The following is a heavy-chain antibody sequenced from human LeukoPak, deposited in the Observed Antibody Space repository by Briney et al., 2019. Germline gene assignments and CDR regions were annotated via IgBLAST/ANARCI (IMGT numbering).Heavy chain of an antibody. J-gene: IGHJ3*02. D-gene: IGHD3-10*01. Sequence: GGSLRLSCAASGFTFSSHAMTWVRQAPGKGLEWVSGISGSGGSTYYADSVRGRFTISRDNSKNTLYLQVNSLRAEDTAVYYCAKVRLLWFGELLSRGLDTFDIWGQGTMVAVSS. CDR2: ISGSGGST. CDR1: GFTFSSHA. CDR3: AKVRLLWFGELLSRGLDTFDI. V-gene: IGHV3-23*01.